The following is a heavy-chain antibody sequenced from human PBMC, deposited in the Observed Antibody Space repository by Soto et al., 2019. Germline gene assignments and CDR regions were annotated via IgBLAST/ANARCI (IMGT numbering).Heavy chain of an antibody. CDR3: TQVYGSGSCGWYFHS. D-gene: IGHD1-26*01. Sequence: QITLRESGPSLVKPTETLTLTCTFSGFSLTTTGVGVGWIRQPPGKALEWLAVVFWDGGERYSPSLKSRVTITKDTSQYQVVLTMTNMDPADTATYYCTQVYGSGSCGWYFHSWGQGTLVTVSS. J-gene: IGHJ4*02. V-gene: IGHV2-5*02. CDR2: VFWDGGE. CDR1: GFSLTTTGVG.